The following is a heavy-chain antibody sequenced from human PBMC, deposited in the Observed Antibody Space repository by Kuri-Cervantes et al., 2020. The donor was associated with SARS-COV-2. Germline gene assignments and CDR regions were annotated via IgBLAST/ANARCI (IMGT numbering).Heavy chain of an antibody. CDR3: ARLSGGTGYSSSWYNYYYGMDV. CDR1: GYSFTSYW. J-gene: IGHJ6*02. Sequence: GGSLRLSCKGSGYSFTSYWIGWVRQMPGKGLEWMGIIYPGDSDTRYSPSFQGQVTISADKSISTAYLQWSSLKASDTAVYYCARLSGGTGYSSSWYNYYYGMDVWGQGTTVTVSS. CDR2: IYPGDSDT. V-gene: IGHV5-51*01. D-gene: IGHD6-13*01.